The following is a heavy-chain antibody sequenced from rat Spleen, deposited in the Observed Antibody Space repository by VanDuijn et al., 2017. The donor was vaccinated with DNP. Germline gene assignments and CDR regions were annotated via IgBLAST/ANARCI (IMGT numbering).Heavy chain of an antibody. CDR3: TRDDIGTTRFDY. CDR1: GFSLTSYG. J-gene: IGHJ2*01. V-gene: IGHV2S12*01. CDR2: ISSGGRT. Sequence: QVQLKESGPGLVQPSQTLSLTCTVSGFSLTSYGVSWVRQPPGKGLEWIAAISSGGRTYSNSVLKSRLSISKDTSKSQVFLKMNSLQTEDTAIYFCTRDDIGTTRFDYWGQGVMVTVSS. D-gene: IGHD1-5*01.